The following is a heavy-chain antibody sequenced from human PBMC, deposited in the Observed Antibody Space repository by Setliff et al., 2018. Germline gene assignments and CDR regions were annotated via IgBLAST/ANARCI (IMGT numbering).Heavy chain of an antibody. V-gene: IGHV4-34*01. D-gene: IGHD2-15*01. J-gene: IGHJ4*02. CDR1: GGSLSDYY. Sequence: SETLSLTCAVSGGSLSDYYWSWFRQPPGKGLEWIGEVSHRGSTNYNPSLKSRVTISEDTSKNHFSLKLSSVTAADTAVYYCARSQWGGESYYFDYWGQGTLVTVSS. CDR3: ARSQWGGESYYFDY. CDR2: VSHRGST.